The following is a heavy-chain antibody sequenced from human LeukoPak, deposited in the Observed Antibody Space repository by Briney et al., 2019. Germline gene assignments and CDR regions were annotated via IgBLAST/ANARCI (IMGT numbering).Heavy chain of an antibody. J-gene: IGHJ3*02. CDR1: GFTFSSYA. D-gene: IGHD2-21*02. CDR2: ISGSGGST. V-gene: IGHV3-23*01. Sequence: PGGALRLSCAASGFTFSSYAMSWVRQAPGKGLGWVSAISGSGGSTYYADSVKGRFTISRDNSKSTLSLQMNSLRAEDTAVYYCAKDFPYCGGDCPRMGAFDIWGQGTMVTVSS. CDR3: AKDFPYCGGDCPRMGAFDI.